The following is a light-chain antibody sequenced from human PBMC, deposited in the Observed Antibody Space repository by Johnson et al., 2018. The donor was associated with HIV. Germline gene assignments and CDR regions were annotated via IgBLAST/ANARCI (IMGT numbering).Light chain of an antibody. CDR2: KND. J-gene: IGLJ1*01. Sequence: QSVLTQPPSVSVAPGQKVTISCSTNSSNFGNNYVSWYQQLPGTAPKLLIYKNDKRPSGIPDRFSGSKSGTSATLDITGLQTGDEADYYCGIWDTRLSTGGVCGTGTKVTVL. CDR3: GIWDTRLSTGGV. CDR1: SSNFGNNY. V-gene: IGLV1-51*02.